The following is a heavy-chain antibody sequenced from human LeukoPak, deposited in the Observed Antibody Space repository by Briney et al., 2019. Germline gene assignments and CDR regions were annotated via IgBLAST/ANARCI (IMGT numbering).Heavy chain of an antibody. CDR3: AKVAKIAYSSSWYDY. D-gene: IGHD6-13*01. J-gene: IGHJ4*02. V-gene: IGHV3-23*01. CDR2: ISGSGGST. Sequence: GGSLRLSCASSGFTFSSYSMNWVRQAPGKWLEWVSAISGSGGSTYYADSVKGRFTISRHNSKNTLYLQMNSLRAEDTAVYYCAKVAKIAYSSSWYDYWGQGTLVTVSS. CDR1: GFTFSSYS.